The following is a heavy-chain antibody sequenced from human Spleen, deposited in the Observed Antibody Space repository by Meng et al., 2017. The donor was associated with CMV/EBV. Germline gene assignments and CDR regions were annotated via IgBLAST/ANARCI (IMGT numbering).Heavy chain of an antibody. V-gene: IGHV3-48*04. CDR1: GFNFSPYS. Sequence: GGSLRLSCAASGFNFSPYSMHWVRQAPGRGLEWISYVTSTSRGIYYADSLRGLFIISRDNAKNSLYLQMNSLRVEDTAVYFCARDAAENAFDVWGQGTVVTVSS. CDR2: VTSTSRGI. J-gene: IGHJ3*01. D-gene: IGHD2-15*01. CDR3: ARDAAENAFDV.